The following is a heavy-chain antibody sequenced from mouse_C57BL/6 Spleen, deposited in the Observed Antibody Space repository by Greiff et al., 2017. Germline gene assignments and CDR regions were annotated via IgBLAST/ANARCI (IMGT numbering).Heavy chain of an antibody. CDR3: ARSGSRAIAD. V-gene: IGHV1-55*01. CDR2: IYPGSGST. Sequence: QVQLQQPGAELVKPGASVKMSCKASGYTFTRYWITWVKQRPGQGLEWIGDIYPGSGSTNSNEKFKSKATLTVDTSSSTAYMQLSSLTSEDSAVYYCARSGSRAIADWGQGTLVTVSA. CDR1: GYTFTRYW. J-gene: IGHJ3*01. D-gene: IGHD3-1*01.